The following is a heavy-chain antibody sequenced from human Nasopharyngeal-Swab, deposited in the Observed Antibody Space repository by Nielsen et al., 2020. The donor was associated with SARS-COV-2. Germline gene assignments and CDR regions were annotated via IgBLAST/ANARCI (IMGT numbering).Heavy chain of an antibody. CDR3: ARHSVWGRLIGFDY. Sequence: VRQMPGKGLEWMGIIYPGDSDTRYSPSFQGQVTISADKSISTAYLQWSSLKASDTAMYYCARHSVWGRLIGFDYWGQGTLVTVSS. V-gene: IGHV5-51*01. D-gene: IGHD3-16*01. J-gene: IGHJ4*02. CDR2: IYPGDSDT.